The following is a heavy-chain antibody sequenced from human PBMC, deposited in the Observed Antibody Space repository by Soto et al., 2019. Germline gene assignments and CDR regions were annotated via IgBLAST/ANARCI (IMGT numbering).Heavy chain of an antibody. J-gene: IGHJ4*02. CDR1: GFSLNTVGVG. Sequence: QVTLKESGPTLVRPTRTLTLTCTFSGFSLNTVGVGVGWIRQPPGKALEWLAVIDWDDDRRYSPSLKTRLTITKDTSKNQVVLTMTNMDPVDTATYFCAYSDHGETLFDYWGQGTLVTVSS. V-gene: IGHV2-5*02. CDR3: AYSDHGETLFDY. CDR2: IDWDDDR.